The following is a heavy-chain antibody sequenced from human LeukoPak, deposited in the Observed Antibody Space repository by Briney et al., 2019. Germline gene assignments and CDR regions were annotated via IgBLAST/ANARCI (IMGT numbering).Heavy chain of an antibody. CDR3: ARRRWMFTGVDY. CDR2: IYYSGST. CDR1: GGSISSSSYY. Sequence: SETLSLTCTVSGGSISSSSYYWGWIRQPPGKGLEWIGSIYYSGSTYYNPSLKSRVTISVDTSKNQFSLKLRSVTAADTAVYYCARRRWMFTGVDYWGQGTLVTVSS. V-gene: IGHV4-39*01. J-gene: IGHJ4*02. D-gene: IGHD5-24*01.